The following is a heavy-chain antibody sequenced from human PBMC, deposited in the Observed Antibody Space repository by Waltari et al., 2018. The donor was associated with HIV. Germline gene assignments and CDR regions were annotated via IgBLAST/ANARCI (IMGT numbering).Heavy chain of an antibody. D-gene: IGHD3-16*01. CDR1: GYSGSSNTGA. Sequence: QVQLQQSGPGLVKPSQTLSLTCAISGYSGSSNTGAWHWIRQSPSTGLEWRGRPYYRFKWFNDYAVSVQSRIIINPDTAKNQFSLQLNSVTPEDTAIYYWARDWGTSTNYFHYWGQGIVVTVSS. V-gene: IGHV6-1*01. CDR2: PYYRFKWFN. J-gene: IGHJ4*02. CDR3: ARDWGTSTNYFHY.